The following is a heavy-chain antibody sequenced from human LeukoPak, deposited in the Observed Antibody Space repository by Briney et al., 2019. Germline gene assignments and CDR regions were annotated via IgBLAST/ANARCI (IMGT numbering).Heavy chain of an antibody. D-gene: IGHD1-26*01. CDR3: AREIMASYSGSYYFDY. CDR2: IIPIFGTA. J-gene: IGHJ4*02. V-gene: IGHV1-69*05. Sequence: GSSVKVSCKASGGTFSSYAISWVRQAPGQGLEWMGRIIPIFGTANYAQKFQGRVTITTDESTSTAYMELSSLRSEDTAVYYCAREIMASYSGSYYFDYWDQGTLVTVSS. CDR1: GGTFSSYA.